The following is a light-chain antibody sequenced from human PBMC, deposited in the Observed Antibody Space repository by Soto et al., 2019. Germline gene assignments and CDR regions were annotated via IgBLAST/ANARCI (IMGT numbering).Light chain of an antibody. V-gene: IGLV2-23*02. J-gene: IGLJ1*01. CDR2: EVT. Sequence: QSVLTQPASVSGSPRQPITISCTGTNSDVGSYDLVSWFQQHPGKAPKVVIYEVTKRPSGVSDRFSGFKSGNTASLTISGLQAEDEADYYCFSYAGDGVYVFGTGTKVTVL. CDR1: NSDVGSYDL. CDR3: FSYAGDGVYV.